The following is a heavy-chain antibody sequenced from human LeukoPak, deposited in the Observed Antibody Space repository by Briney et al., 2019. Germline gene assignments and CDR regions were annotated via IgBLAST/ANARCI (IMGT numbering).Heavy chain of an antibody. CDR2: IIPIFGTA. CDR3: ARGEDNWNHFDY. J-gene: IGHJ4*02. Sequence: SVKVSCKASGGTFSSYAISWVRQAPGQGLEWMGGIIPIFGTANYAQKFQGRVTITADESTSTAYMELSSLRSEDTAVYYCARGEDNWNHFDYWGQGTLVTVSS. V-gene: IGHV1-69*13. D-gene: IGHD1-1*01. CDR1: GGTFSSYA.